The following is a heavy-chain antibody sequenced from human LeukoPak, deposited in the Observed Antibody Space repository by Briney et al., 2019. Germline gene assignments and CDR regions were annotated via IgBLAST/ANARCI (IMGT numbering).Heavy chain of an antibody. Sequence: SETLSLTCTVSGYSISSGYYWGWIRQPPGQGLEWIGSIYYSGSTYYNPSLKSRVTISVDTSKNQFSLKLSSVTAADTAVYYCATERYCSSTSCPDAFDIWGQGTMVTVSS. CDR2: IYYSGST. CDR3: ATERYCSSTSCPDAFDI. V-gene: IGHV4-38-2*02. J-gene: IGHJ3*02. CDR1: GYSISSGYY. D-gene: IGHD2-2*01.